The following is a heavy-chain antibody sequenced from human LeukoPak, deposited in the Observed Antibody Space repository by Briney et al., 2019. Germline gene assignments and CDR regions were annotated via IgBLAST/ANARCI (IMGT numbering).Heavy chain of an antibody. CDR3: ARVNTQGVPSP. CDR1: GGSISSSDFY. D-gene: IGHD2-15*01. CDR2: IYYSGTT. Sequence: SVTLSLTCTVSGGSISSSDFYWGWIRQPPGKGLKWIASIYYSGTTHYNPSHQSRVTMSVDTSKNQFSLKLSSVTAADTAVYYCARVNTQGVPSPWGQGILVTVSS. V-gene: IGHV4-39*01. J-gene: IGHJ5*02.